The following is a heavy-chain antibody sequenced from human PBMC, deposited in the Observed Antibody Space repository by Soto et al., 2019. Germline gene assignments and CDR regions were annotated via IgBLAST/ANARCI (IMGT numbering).Heavy chain of an antibody. Sequence: EVQLVESGGGLVKPGGSLRLSCAASGFTFSSYVMHWVRQAPGKGLEWISSISSGSVSIYYADAVRGRFTISRDNAKKSLYLQLNSLRVEDTAVYYCANLLGAGDTVYYYYFMDVWGKGTTVAVSS. D-gene: IGHD1-26*01. CDR3: ANLLGAGDTVYYYYFMDV. CDR1: GFTFSSYV. V-gene: IGHV3-21*01. J-gene: IGHJ6*03. CDR2: ISSGSVSI.